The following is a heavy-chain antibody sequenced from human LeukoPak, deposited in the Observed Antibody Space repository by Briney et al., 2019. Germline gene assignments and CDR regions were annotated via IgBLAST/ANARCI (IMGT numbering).Heavy chain of an antibody. CDR1: GGTFSSYA. D-gene: IGHD3-22*01. CDR3: ARPRWSGYDSSDYYYYGMDV. Sequence: ASVKVSCKASGGTFSSYAISWVRQAPGQGLEWMGGIIPIFGTANYAQKFQGRVTITADESTSTAYMELSSLRSEDTAVYYCARPRWSGYDSSDYYYYGMDVWGQGTTVTVSS. CDR2: IIPIFGTA. J-gene: IGHJ6*02. V-gene: IGHV1-69*13.